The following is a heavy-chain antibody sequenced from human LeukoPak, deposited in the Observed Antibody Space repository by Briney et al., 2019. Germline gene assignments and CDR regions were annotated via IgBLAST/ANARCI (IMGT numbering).Heavy chain of an antibody. CDR3: ARDGPYSSSSRVVGPRTSGGGGFDY. Sequence: SVKVSCKASGGTFSSYAISWVRQAPGQGLEWMGVIIPIFGTTNYAQKFQGRVTIITDASTSTSYMELSSLRSEDTAVYYCARDGPYSSSSRVVGPRTSGGGGFDYWGQGTLITVSS. CDR1: GGTFSSYA. V-gene: IGHV1-69*05. J-gene: IGHJ4*02. CDR2: IIPIFGTT. D-gene: IGHD6-6*01.